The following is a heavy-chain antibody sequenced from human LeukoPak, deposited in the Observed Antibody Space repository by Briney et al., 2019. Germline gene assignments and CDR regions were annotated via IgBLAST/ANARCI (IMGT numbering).Heavy chain of an antibody. CDR3: AKAPLGIAGATGFDY. J-gene: IGHJ4*02. V-gene: IGHV3-30*18. CDR1: GFTFSSYT. CDR2: MSYEGSSK. D-gene: IGHD1-26*01. Sequence: GGSLRLSCAASGFTFSSYTMNWVRQAPGKGLEWVAVMSYEGSSKYYVDSVKGRFTISRDNAKNTLYLQMNSLRVADTAVYYCAKAPLGIAGATGFDYWGQGSLVTVSS.